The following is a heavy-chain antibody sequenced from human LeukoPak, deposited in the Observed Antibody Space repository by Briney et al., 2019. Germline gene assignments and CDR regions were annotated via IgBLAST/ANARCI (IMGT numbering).Heavy chain of an antibody. Sequence: PGGSLRLSCAASGFTFSSYSMNWVRQAPGKGLEWVSHISSSSSSSSSSSSSPTYYADSVKGRFTISRDNAKNSLYLQMNSLRAEDTAVYYCARDWSYAFDIRGQGTMVTVSS. D-gene: IGHD1-26*01. J-gene: IGHJ3*02. CDR1: GFTFSSYS. V-gene: IGHV3-48*01. CDR3: ARDWSYAFDI. CDR2: ISSSSSSSSSSSSSPT.